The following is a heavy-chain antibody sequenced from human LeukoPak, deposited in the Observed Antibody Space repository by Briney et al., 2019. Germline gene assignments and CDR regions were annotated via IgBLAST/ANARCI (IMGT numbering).Heavy chain of an antibody. D-gene: IGHD3-10*01. Sequence: PSETLSLTCSVSGGPINSHYWSWIRQPPGKRLEWIGYIFSGGSTEYNPSFRSRVTISVDTSRDQFFLRLSSVTAADTAIYYCASRPADTTWYGVFDYWSQGTLVTVSS. V-gene: IGHV4-59*11. CDR1: GGPINSHY. J-gene: IGHJ4*02. CDR2: IFSGGST. CDR3: ASRPADTTWYGVFDY.